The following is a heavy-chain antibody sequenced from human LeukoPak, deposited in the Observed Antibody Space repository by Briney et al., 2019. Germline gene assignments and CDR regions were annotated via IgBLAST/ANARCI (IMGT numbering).Heavy chain of an antibody. D-gene: IGHD2-8*01. V-gene: IGHV1-8*02. J-gene: IGHJ6*02. CDR2: INPNSGNT. Sequence: ASVKVSCKASGYTFTGYYMHWVRQAPGQGLEWMGWINPNSGNTGYAQKFQGRVTMTRNTSISTAYMELSSLRSEDTAVYYCARGRPTKFYYYYYYGMDVWGQGTTVTVSS. CDR1: GYTFTGYY. CDR3: ARGRPTKFYYYYYYGMDV.